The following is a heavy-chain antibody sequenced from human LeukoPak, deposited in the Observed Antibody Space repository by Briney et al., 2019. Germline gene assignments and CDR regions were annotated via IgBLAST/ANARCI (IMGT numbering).Heavy chain of an antibody. CDR2: IYHSGST. V-gene: IGHV4-39*07. Sequence: SETLSLTCTVSGGSVSSVNYYWGWIRQPPGKGLEWIGSIYHSGSTYYNPSLKSRVTISVDTSKNQFSLKLSSVTAADTAVYYCARATYYYGSGSYYNVPFNWFDPWGQGTLVTVSS. CDR1: GGSVSSVNYY. J-gene: IGHJ5*02. D-gene: IGHD3-10*01. CDR3: ARATYYYGSGSYYNVPFNWFDP.